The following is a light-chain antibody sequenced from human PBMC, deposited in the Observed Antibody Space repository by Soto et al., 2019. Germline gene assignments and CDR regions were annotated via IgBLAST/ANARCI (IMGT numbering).Light chain of an antibody. CDR1: QTVSSN. CDR2: SAS. Sequence: PSATLAVYNGERATLSCRASQTVSSNLAWYQQKSGQAPRLLIYSASRRATGIPDRFTGSGSGTDFTLTINRVEPEDFAVYFCQQDAGSPRTFGQGTKVDI. V-gene: IGKV3-20*01. CDR3: QQDAGSPRT. J-gene: IGKJ1*01.